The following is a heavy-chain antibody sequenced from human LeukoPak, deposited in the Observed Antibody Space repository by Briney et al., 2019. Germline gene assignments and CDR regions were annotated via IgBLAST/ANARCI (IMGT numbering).Heavy chain of an antibody. D-gene: IGHD1-1*01. CDR2: ISYDGSNK. V-gene: IGHV3-30*04. CDR3: ARGTWNPIEQGSMDV. CDR1: GFTFSSYA. J-gene: IGHJ6*03. Sequence: GGSLRLSCAASGFTFSSYAMHWVRQAPGKGLEWVAVISYDGSNKYYADSVKGRFTISRDNAKNSLYLQMNSLRAEDTAVYYCARGTWNPIEQGSMDVWGKGTTVTVSS.